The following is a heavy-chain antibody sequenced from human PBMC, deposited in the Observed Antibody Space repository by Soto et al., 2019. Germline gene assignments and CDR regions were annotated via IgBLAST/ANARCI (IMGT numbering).Heavy chain of an antibody. D-gene: IGHD6-13*01. CDR3: AIDPPASGSALDV. V-gene: IGHV3-30*02. CDR2: IWYDGSNK. Sequence: QVQLVESGGGVVQPGGSLRLSCAASGFIFNDYAMHWVRQAPGKGLEWVSFIWYDGSNKHYADSVEGRFTIARDNTKNTLHLQMNSLRLEDTAVYYCAIDPPASGSALDVWGQGTTVTV. J-gene: IGHJ6*02. CDR1: GFIFNDYA.